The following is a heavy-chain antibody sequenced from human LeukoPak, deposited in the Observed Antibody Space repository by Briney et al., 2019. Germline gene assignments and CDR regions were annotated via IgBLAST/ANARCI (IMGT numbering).Heavy chain of an antibody. D-gene: IGHD2-2*02. CDR1: GYTFTGYY. CDR2: INPNSGGT. Sequence: ASVTVSCKASGYTFTGYYMHWARQAPGQGLEWMGWINPNSGGTNYAQKFQGRVTMTRDTSISTAYMELSRLRSDDTAVYYCARGYCSSTSCYTGYNWFDPWGQGTLVTVSS. J-gene: IGHJ5*02. V-gene: IGHV1-2*02. CDR3: ARGYCSSTSCYTGYNWFDP.